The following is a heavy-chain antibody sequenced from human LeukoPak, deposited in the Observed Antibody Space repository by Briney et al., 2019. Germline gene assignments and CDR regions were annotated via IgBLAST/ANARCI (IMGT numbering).Heavy chain of an antibody. D-gene: IGHD4-11*01. Sequence: GGSLRLSCAASGFSFRNAWMNWIRQAPGKGPEWVGRIKSKTDDGPTEYAASVKGRFTISKDDSKNTLYLQMNSLKTEDTAVYYCTTEAYRWGQGSLVTVSS. CDR3: TTEAYR. CDR1: GFSFRNAW. J-gene: IGHJ4*02. V-gene: IGHV3-15*07. CDR2: IKSKTDDGPT.